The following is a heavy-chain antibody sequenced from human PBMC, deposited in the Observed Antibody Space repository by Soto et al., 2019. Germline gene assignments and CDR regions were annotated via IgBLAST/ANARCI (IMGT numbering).Heavy chain of an antibody. J-gene: IGHJ4*02. CDR2: MNQIGGT. CDR1: GASISSGDPY. D-gene: IGHD1-1*01. V-gene: IGHV4-30-4*01. CDR3: ARVQGNWNQIDN. Sequence: QVQLQESGPGLVKPSQTLSLTCTVSGASISSGDPYWGWVRQPPGKGREWIGYMNQIGGTYYNPSLRSRIIISVDTSNNQFPLKLSSVTAAYTAVYYCARVQGNWNQIDNWGQGTLVTVPS.